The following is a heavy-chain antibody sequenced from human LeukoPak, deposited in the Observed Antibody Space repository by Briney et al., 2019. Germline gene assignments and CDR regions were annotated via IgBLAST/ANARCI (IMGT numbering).Heavy chain of an antibody. CDR3: ARDPKRSYGSTDAFDI. CDR1: GYTFTGYY. V-gene: IGHV1-2*02. Sequence: GASVKVSCKASGYTFTGYYMHWVRQAPGQGLEWMGWINPNSGGTNYAQKLQGRVTMTTDTSTSTAYMELRSLRSDDTAVYYCARDPKRSYGSTDAFDIWGQGTMVTVSS. D-gene: IGHD5-18*01. CDR2: INPNSGGT. J-gene: IGHJ3*02.